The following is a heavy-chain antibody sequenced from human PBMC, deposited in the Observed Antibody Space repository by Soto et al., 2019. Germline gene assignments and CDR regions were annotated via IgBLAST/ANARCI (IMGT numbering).Heavy chain of an antibody. Sequence: QVQLQQWGAGLLKPSETLSLTCAVYGGSFSGYYWSWIRQPPGKGLEWIGEINHSGSTNYNPSLKSRVPIPVDTSKTQFSLKLSSVTAADTAVYYCARERYSYGYSSYYYGMDVWGQGTTVTVSS. CDR2: INHSGST. D-gene: IGHD5-18*01. J-gene: IGHJ6*02. V-gene: IGHV4-34*01. CDR3: ARERYSYGYSSYYYGMDV. CDR1: GGSFSGYY.